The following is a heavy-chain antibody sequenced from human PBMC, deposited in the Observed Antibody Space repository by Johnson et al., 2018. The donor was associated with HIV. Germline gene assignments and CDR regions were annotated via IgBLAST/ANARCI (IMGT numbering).Heavy chain of an antibody. V-gene: IGHV3-13*01. D-gene: IGHD3/OR15-3a*01. CDR1: GFNFRDYD. CDR2: IALAGAT. Sequence: VQLVESGGGLVQPGGSLRLSCAASGFNFRDYDMHWVRQATGKHLEWVSGIALAGATHYSDSVKGRFTISKDDAKSSIYLQMNSLSAGDTAVYYCVRGVAGVPGLDDAVDIWGQGTMVTVSS. CDR3: VRGVAGVPGLDDAVDI. J-gene: IGHJ3*02.